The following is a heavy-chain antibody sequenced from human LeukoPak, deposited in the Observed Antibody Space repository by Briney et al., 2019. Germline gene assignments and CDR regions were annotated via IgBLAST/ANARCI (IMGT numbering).Heavy chain of an antibody. Sequence: KPSETLSLTCTVSGGSISSGDYYWSWIRQPPGKGLEWIGYIYYSGSTYYNPSLKSRVTISVDTSKNQFSLKLSSVTAADTAVYYCASMTTVTSDFDYWGQGTLVTVSS. V-gene: IGHV4-30-4*08. CDR3: ASMTTVTSDFDY. CDR2: IYYSGST. J-gene: IGHJ4*02. D-gene: IGHD4-11*01. CDR1: GGSISSGDYY.